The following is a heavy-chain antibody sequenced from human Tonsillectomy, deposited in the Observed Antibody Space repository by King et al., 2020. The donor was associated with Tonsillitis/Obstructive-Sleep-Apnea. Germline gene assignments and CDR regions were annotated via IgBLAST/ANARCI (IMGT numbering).Heavy chain of an antibody. J-gene: IGHJ4*02. CDR2: IWYDGSNK. D-gene: IGHD5-24*01. Sequence: VQLVESGGGVVQPGRSLRLSCAASGFTFSDYGMHWVRQAPGKGLEWVAVIWYDGSNKYYADSVKGRFSISRDNSKNTLYLQMSSLRAEDTALYYCARDYVDGYTPDYWGQGTLVTVSS. CDR1: GFTFSDYG. CDR3: ARDYVDGYTPDY. V-gene: IGHV3-33*01.